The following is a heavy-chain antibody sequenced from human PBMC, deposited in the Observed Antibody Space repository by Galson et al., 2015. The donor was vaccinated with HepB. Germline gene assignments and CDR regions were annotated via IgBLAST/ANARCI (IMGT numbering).Heavy chain of an antibody. D-gene: IGHD1-1*01. CDR1: GFNFSNYA. CDR3: ARDGPVPFTWNPRGFDY. Sequence: SLRLSCAASGFNFSNYAMHWVRQAPGKGLEWVALISHDGSNKYYADSVKGRFTISRDTSKNTLYLQMSSLRGEDTAVYYCARDGPVPFTWNPRGFDYWGQGSLVTVSS. J-gene: IGHJ4*02. CDR2: ISHDGSNK. V-gene: IGHV3-30-3*01.